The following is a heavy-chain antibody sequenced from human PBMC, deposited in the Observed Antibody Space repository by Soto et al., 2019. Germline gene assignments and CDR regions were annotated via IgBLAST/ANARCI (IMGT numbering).Heavy chain of an antibody. CDR1: GFTFSESA. J-gene: IGHJ4*02. V-gene: IGHV3-73*01. CDR3: ARDWNHAVDY. CDR2: IRSKPDSNAT. D-gene: IGHD1-1*01. Sequence: PGGSLRLSCAASGFTFSESAVNWVRQASGKGLGWVGHIRSKPDSNATEYAASVRGRFTIARDDTKNTAYLRSDSLKRGDTAVYYCARDWNHAVDYWGQGSMVTVSS.